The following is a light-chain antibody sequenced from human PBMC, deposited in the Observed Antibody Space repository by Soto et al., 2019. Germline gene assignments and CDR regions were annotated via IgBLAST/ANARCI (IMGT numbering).Light chain of an antibody. CDR1: SSDVGSYNL. J-gene: IGLJ1*01. CDR2: EVS. V-gene: IGLV2-23*02. CDR3: CSYAGSYV. Sequence: SALTQPASVSGSPGQSITISCTGTSSDVGSYNLVSWYQQHPGKAPKLMIYEVSKRPSGVSNRFSGSKSGNTASLTISGLQAEDEADYYCCSYAGSYVFGTGTKATVL.